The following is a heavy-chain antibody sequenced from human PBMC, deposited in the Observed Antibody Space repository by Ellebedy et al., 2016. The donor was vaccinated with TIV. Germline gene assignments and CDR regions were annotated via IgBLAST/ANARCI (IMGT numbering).Heavy chain of an antibody. D-gene: IGHD3-22*01. Sequence: PGGSLRLSCAASRFTFSDYWMTWVRQAPGKGLEWVAIIKQDGSEKYYVDSVKGRFTISRDNAKNSLSLQMNSLRAEDTAVYYCARVWGYYYDIRVFDYWGQGTLVTVSS. V-gene: IGHV3-7*03. J-gene: IGHJ4*02. CDR3: ARVWGYYYDIRVFDY. CDR2: IKQDGSEK. CDR1: RFTFSDYW.